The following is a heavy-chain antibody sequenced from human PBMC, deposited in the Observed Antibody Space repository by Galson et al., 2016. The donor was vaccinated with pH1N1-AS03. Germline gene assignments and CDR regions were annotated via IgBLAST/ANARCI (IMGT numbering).Heavy chain of an antibody. J-gene: IGHJ4*02. CDR2: IYWDDDK. CDR3: AHRHGGNSHYFGY. CDR1: GFSHSASGVA. V-gene: IGHV2-5*02. D-gene: IGHD4-23*01. Sequence: PALVKPTQTLTLTCTLSGFSHSASGVAVAWMRQPPGKALEWLAPIYWDDDKRYSPSLRDKLTITKHSSTNQVVLTMTNMDPVDTATYYCAHRHGGNSHYFGYWGPGTLVTVSS.